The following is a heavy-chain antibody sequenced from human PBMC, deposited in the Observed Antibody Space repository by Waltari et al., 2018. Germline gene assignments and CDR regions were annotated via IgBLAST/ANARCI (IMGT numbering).Heavy chain of an antibody. Sequence: QVQLQESGPGLVKPSATLSLTCAVSGYSISSGYYWGWIRQPPGKGLEWIGSIYHSGSTYYNPSLKSRVTISVDTSKNQFSLKLSSVTAADTAVYYCARRGYSYGFFDYWGQGTLVTVSS. D-gene: IGHD5-18*01. V-gene: IGHV4-38-2*01. CDR2: IYHSGST. CDR1: GYSISSGYY. CDR3: ARRGYSYGFFDY. J-gene: IGHJ4*02.